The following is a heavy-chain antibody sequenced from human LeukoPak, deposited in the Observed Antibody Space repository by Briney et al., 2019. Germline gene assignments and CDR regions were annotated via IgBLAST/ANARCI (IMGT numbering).Heavy chain of an antibody. CDR3: ARDLHNGNGGGYFDY. CDR1: GGTFSSYA. V-gene: IGHV1-69*05. D-gene: IGHD1-20*01. Sequence: SVKVSCKASGGTFSSYAISWVRQAPGQGLEWMGMIIPIFGTTNYAQKFQGRVTITTDESTSTAYMELSSLRSEDTAVYYCARDLHNGNGGGYFDYWGQGTLVTVSS. J-gene: IGHJ4*02. CDR2: IIPIFGTT.